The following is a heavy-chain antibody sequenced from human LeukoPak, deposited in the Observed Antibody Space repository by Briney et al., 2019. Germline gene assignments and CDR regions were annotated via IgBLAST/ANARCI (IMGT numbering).Heavy chain of an antibody. J-gene: IGHJ4*02. CDR1: GYTFTSYA. Sequence: GASVKVSCKASGYTFTSYAMHWVRQAPGQRLEWMGIINPSGGSTSYAQKFQGRVTMTRDMSTSTVYMELSSLRSEDTAVYYCARGVEVEMATIDWDYWGQGTLVTVSS. CDR2: INPSGGST. V-gene: IGHV1-46*01. D-gene: IGHD5-24*01. CDR3: ARGVEVEMATIDWDY.